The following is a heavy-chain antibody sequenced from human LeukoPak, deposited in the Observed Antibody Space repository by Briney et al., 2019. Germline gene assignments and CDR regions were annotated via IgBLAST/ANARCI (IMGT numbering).Heavy chain of an antibody. CDR2: IYHSGST. D-gene: IGHD1-26*01. V-gene: IGHV4-38-2*01. J-gene: IGHJ5*02. Sequence: PSETLSLTCAVSGYSISSGYYWGWIRQPPGKGLEWIGSIYHSGSTYYNPSLKSRVTISVDTSKNQFSLKLSSVTAADTAVYYCASIVGATNSWGQGTLVTVSS. CDR1: GYSISSGYY. CDR3: ASIVGATNS.